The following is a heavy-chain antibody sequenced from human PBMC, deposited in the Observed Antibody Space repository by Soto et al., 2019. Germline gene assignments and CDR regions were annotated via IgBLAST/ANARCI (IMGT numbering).Heavy chain of an antibody. Sequence: GGSLRLSCEASGSSFSTYVMHWVRLSPAKGLEWVSVIWFDGSNEAYADSVKGRFTTSRDNSRNTLYLQMNSLRVEDTAVYFCAKSQGTRWHWQGGALEMWGQGTMVTVSS. D-gene: IGHD1-1*01. J-gene: IGHJ3*02. CDR1: GSSFSTYV. CDR3: AKSQGTRWHWQGGALEM. V-gene: IGHV3-33*06. CDR2: IWFDGSNE.